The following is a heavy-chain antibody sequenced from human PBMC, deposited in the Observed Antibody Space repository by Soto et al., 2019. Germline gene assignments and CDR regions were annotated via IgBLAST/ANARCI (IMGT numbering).Heavy chain of an antibody. D-gene: IGHD2-2*01. CDR1: GGSISSYY. Sequence: SETLSLTCTVSGGSISSYYWSWIRQPAGKGLQWIGRIYTSGSTNYNPSLKSRVTMSVDTSKNQFSLKLSSVTAADTAVYYCARTCGSTSCYDVFDSWGQGTLVTVSS. CDR2: IYTSGST. V-gene: IGHV4-4*07. J-gene: IGHJ4*02. CDR3: ARTCGSTSCYDVFDS.